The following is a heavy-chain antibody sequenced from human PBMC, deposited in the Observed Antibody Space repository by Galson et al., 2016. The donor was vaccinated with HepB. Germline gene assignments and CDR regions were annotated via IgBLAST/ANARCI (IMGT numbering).Heavy chain of an antibody. CDR2: IKSVTDGGTT. V-gene: IGHV3-15*01. CDR3: TTSGWYGAVDY. J-gene: IGHJ4*02. Sequence: SLRLSCALSGYTFSSVWLSWVRQAPGKGLEWVDRIKSVTDGGTTDYAAPVKGRFTMSRDDSKKAVYLQMNILKPEDTGVYYCTTSGWYGAVDYWGQGTLVTVSS. D-gene: IGHD6-13*01. CDR1: GYTFSSVW.